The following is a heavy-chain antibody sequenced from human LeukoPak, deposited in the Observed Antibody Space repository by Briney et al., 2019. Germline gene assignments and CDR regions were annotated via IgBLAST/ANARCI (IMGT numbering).Heavy chain of an antibody. CDR1: GGSISSSSYY. J-gene: IGHJ4*02. V-gene: IGHV4-39*07. Sequence: PSETLSLTCTVSGGSISSSSYYWGWIRQPPGKGLEWIGSIYYSGSTYYNPSLKSRVTISVDTSKNQFSLKLSSVTAADTAVYYCARSSGYYYGLDYWGQGTLVTVSS. D-gene: IGHD3-22*01. CDR3: ARSSGYYYGLDY. CDR2: IYYSGST.